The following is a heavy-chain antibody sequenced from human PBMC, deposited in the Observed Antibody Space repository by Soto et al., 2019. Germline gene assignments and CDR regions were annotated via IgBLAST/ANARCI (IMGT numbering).Heavy chain of an antibody. J-gene: IGHJ2*01. CDR2: IYYSGST. CDR1: GGSISSSSYY. V-gene: IGHV4-39*01. D-gene: IGHD6-19*01. Sequence: SDTLYVTCAVAGGSISSSSYYWGWIRQPPGKGLEWIGGIYYSGSTYYNPSLKSRVTISVDTSKNQFSLKLSSVTAADTAVYYCARRGIAVAGYWYFDLWGRGTLVTVSS. CDR3: ARRGIAVAGYWYFDL.